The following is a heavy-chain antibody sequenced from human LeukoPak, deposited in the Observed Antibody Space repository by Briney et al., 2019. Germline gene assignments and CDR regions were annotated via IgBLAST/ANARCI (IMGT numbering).Heavy chain of an antibody. V-gene: IGHV5-51*01. CDR1: GNDFTNYW. J-gene: IGHJ4*02. CDR3: ARLQTGSGWWEGFDS. D-gene: IGHD6-19*01. Sequence: GESLKISCKGSGNDFTNYWIGWVRQMPGGSLEWIGVIYPSDSDTKYSPSLQGQVNISADKYISTAYLQWSGLKASDTAMYYCARLQTGSGWWEGFDSWGQGTLVTVSS. CDR2: IYPSDSDT.